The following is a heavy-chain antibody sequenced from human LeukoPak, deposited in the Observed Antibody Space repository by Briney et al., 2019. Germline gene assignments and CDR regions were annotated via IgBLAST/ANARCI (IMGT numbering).Heavy chain of an antibody. D-gene: IGHD6-19*01. CDR1: GFTFSSYS. CDR3: AREDPGYSSGPLDY. V-gene: IGHV3-21*01. Sequence: PGGSLRLSCAASGFTFSSYSMNWVRQAPGKGLEWVSSISSSSSYIYYADSVKGRFTISRDNAKNSLYLQMSSLRAEDTAVYYCAREDPGYSSGPLDYWGQGTLVTVSS. J-gene: IGHJ4*02. CDR2: ISSSSSYI.